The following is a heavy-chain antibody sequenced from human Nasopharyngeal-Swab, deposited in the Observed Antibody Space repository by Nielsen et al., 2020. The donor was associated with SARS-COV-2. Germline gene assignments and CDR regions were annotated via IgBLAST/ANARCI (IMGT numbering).Heavy chain of an antibody. D-gene: IGHD6-19*01. V-gene: IGHV3-48*04. Sequence: GESLKISCAASGFTFSSYSLNWVRQAPGKGLEWVSYISGSGGTKYYADSVKGRFTISRDNAKNSLYLQMNSLRAEDTAVYYCVRVIAVAVDYWGQGTLVTVSS. CDR1: GFTFSSYS. CDR2: ISGSGGTK. J-gene: IGHJ4*02. CDR3: VRVIAVAVDY.